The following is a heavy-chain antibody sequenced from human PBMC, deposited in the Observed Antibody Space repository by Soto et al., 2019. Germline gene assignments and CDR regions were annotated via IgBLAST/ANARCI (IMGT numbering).Heavy chain of an antibody. J-gene: IGHJ4*02. D-gene: IGHD6-6*01. Sequence: GGSLRLSCAASGFTFTSYAMSWVRRAPGKGLEWVSAISGGGGSTYYADSVKGRFTISRDNSKNTLYLQMSSLRAEDTAVYYCAKAYIAARPIFDYWGQGTLVTVSS. V-gene: IGHV3-23*01. CDR1: GFTFTSYA. CDR2: ISGGGGST. CDR3: AKAYIAARPIFDY.